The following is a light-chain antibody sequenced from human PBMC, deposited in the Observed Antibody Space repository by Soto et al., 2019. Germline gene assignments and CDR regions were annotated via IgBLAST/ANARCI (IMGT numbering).Light chain of an antibody. Sequence: QAVVTQEPSLTVSPGGTVTLTCGSSTGAVTSGHYPYWFQQRPGQAPRTLIYDTSNTHSLTPARFSGSLLGGKAALTLSGPQPEDEADYYCLLSYSGARGVFGGGTKLTVL. CDR1: TGAVTSGHY. CDR2: DTS. J-gene: IGLJ2*01. V-gene: IGLV7-46*01. CDR3: LLSYSGARGV.